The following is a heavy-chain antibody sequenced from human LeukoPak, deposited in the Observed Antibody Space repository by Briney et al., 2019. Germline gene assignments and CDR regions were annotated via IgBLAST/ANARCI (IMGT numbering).Heavy chain of an antibody. D-gene: IGHD2-15*01. J-gene: IGHJ4*02. V-gene: IGHV1-24*01. CDR1: GYTLTELS. Sequence: ASVKVSCKVSGYTLTELSMHWVRQAPGKGLEWMGGFDPEDGETIYAQKFQGRVTMTEDTSTDTAYMELSSLRSEDTAVYYCARSVVVAATPSLPLFDYWGQGTLVTVSS. CDR2: FDPEDGET. CDR3: ARSVVVAATPSLPLFDY.